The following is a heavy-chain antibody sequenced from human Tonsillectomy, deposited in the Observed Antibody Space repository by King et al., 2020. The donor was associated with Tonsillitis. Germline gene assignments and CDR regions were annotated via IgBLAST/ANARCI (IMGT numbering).Heavy chain of an antibody. CDR1: GFDFSRFL. Sequence: VQLVESGGGVVQPGGSLRLSCAASGFDFSRFLIHWVRQAPGKGLEWVAVMSLDGSNKYYADSVKGRFTISRDNSRNTLYLQLNSLTTADTAVYYCARRRDSSSSAAFDIWGQGTMVTSLQ. J-gene: IGHJ3*02. V-gene: IGHV3-30*01. CDR3: ARRRDSSSSAAFDI. D-gene: IGHD6-6*01. CDR2: MSLDGSNK.